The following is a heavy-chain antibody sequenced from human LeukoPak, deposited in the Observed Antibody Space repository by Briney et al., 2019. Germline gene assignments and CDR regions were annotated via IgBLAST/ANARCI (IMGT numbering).Heavy chain of an antibody. D-gene: IGHD3-3*01. CDR2: ISSSSSYI. Sequence: GALRLSCAASGFIFSSYSMNWVRQAPGKGLEWVSSISSSSSYIYYADSVKGRFTISRDNAKNSLYLQMNSLRAEDTVVYYCARETSGYLDYWGQGTLVTVSS. J-gene: IGHJ4*02. CDR3: ARETSGYLDY. V-gene: IGHV3-21*01. CDR1: GFIFSSYS.